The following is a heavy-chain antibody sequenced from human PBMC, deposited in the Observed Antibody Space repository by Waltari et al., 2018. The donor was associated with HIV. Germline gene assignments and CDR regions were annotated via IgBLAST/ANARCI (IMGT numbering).Heavy chain of an antibody. D-gene: IGHD2-15*01. CDR1: GESFSGHS. CDR3: ARRKAVAGVSDYYYYGMDV. Sequence: QVQLQQWGAGLLKPSETLSLTCAVYGESFSGHSWSWIRQPPGKGLEWIGEINQSGGTNYNPSLKSRVTISVDTSKNQFSLNLSSVTAADTGIYYCARRKAVAGVSDYYYYGMDVWGQGTTVTVSS. V-gene: IGHV4-34*01. J-gene: IGHJ6*02. CDR2: INQSGGT.